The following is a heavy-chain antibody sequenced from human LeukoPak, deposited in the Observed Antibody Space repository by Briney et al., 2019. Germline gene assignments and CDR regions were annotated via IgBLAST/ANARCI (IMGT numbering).Heavy chain of an antibody. V-gene: IGHV3-30-3*01. CDR1: GFTFSSYA. Sequence: GGSLRLSCAASGFTFSSYAMHWVRQAPGKGLEWVAVISYDGSNKYYADSVKGRFTISRDNSKNTLYLQMNSLRAEDTAVYYCAGDSDSGYSSGWVNAFDIWGQGTMVTVSS. D-gene: IGHD6-19*01. J-gene: IGHJ3*02. CDR3: AGDSDSGYSSGWVNAFDI. CDR2: ISYDGSNK.